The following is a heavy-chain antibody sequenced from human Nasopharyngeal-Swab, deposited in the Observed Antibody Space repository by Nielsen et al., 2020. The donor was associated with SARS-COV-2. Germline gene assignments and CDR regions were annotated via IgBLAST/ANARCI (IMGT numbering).Heavy chain of an antibody. V-gene: IGHV4-34*01. CDR2: INHGGST. D-gene: IGHD5-24*01. CDR1: GGSFSGYY. CDR3: ARRYGRLWGYFDY. Sequence: AETLTLTCAVYGGSFSGYYRSWIRQPPGKGLEWIGEINHGGSTNYNPSLKSRVTISVDTSKNQFSLKLSSVTAADAAVYYCARRYGRLWGYFDYWGQGALVTVSS. J-gene: IGHJ4*03.